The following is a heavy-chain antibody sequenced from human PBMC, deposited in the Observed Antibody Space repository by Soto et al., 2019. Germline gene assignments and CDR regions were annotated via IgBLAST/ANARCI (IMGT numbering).Heavy chain of an antibody. J-gene: IGHJ4*02. CDR2: VHHSGNT. V-gene: IGHV4-4*02. Sequence: QVQLQESGPGLVKPSGTLSLTCAVSGGSISSGNWWSWVRQPPGKGLEWIGEVHHSGNTNYNPSLKGRVTMSVDKSKSQFSLNLNSVTAADTAVYYCARDYSSGYSLGYWGQGTLVTVSS. CDR3: ARDYSSGYSLGY. D-gene: IGHD3-22*01. CDR1: GGSISSGNW.